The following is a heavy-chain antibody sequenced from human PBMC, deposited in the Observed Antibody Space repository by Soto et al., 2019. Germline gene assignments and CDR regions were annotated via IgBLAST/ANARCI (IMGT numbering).Heavy chain of an antibody. V-gene: IGHV3-23*01. CDR3: AKRSGYQEAAYLDY. CDR2: ISDDGDST. CDR1: RFTFSSYG. J-gene: IGHJ4*02. D-gene: IGHD5-12*01. Sequence: EVQLLESGGDLVQPGGSLRLSCAVSRFTFSSYGMNWVRQAPGKGLEWVSSISDDGDSTYYADSVKGRFTISRDNSKNTLYRKMNSLRAEDTAVYYCAKRSGYQEAAYLDYWGQGTLVTVSS.